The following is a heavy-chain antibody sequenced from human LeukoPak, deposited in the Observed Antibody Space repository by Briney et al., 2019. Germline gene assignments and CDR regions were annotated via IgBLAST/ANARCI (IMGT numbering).Heavy chain of an antibody. D-gene: IGHD2-15*01. CDR3: AGVVAAVCNWFDP. V-gene: IGHV4-4*07. J-gene: IGHJ5*02. Sequence: SETLSLTCTVSGGSISSDYWNWIRQPAGKGLEWFGRIYTSGSTNYNPSLKSRVTMSVDTSKNQFSLKLSSVTAADTAVYYCAGVVAAVCNWFDPWGQGTLVTVSS. CDR1: GGSISSDY. CDR2: IYTSGST.